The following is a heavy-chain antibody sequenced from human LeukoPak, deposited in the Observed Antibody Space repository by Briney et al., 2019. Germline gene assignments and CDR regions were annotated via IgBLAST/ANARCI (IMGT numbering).Heavy chain of an antibody. Sequence: PGGSLRLSCAASGFTFSSDSMSWVRQAPGKGLSWVSAVSENGRKTYYTDSVKGRFTIPRDNSKNTLYLQMDNLRAGDTGTYYCAKEARGDSMAEDWGQGTLVTVSS. CDR3: AKEARGDSMAED. V-gene: IGHV3-23*01. CDR2: VSENGRKT. D-gene: IGHD3-16*01. CDR1: GFTFSSDS. J-gene: IGHJ4*02.